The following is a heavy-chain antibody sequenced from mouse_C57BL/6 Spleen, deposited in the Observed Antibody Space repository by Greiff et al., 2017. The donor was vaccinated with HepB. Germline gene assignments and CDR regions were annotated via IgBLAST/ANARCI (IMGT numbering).Heavy chain of an antibody. J-gene: IGHJ1*03. CDR3: ARGKDYYGSSYGYFDV. Sequence: EVKLQESGPGMVKPSQSLSLTCTVPGYSIPSGYDWHWIRHFPGNKLEWMGYISYSGSTNYNPSLKSRISITHDTSKNHFFLKLNSVTTEDTATYYCARGKDYYGSSYGYFDVWGTGTTVTVSS. V-gene: IGHV3-1*01. D-gene: IGHD1-1*01. CDR1: GYSIPSGYD. CDR2: ISYSGST.